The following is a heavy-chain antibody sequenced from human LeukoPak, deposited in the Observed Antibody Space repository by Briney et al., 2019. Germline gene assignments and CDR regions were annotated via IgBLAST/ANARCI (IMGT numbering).Heavy chain of an antibody. CDR1: GGTFSSYA. Sequence: SVKVSCKASGGTFSSYAISWVRQAPGQGLEWMGGIIPIFGTANYAQKFQGRVTITADKSTSTAYMELSSLRSEDTAVYYCAAEGKRITLIRGVITPIGYYYMDVWGKGTTVTVSS. J-gene: IGHJ6*03. CDR2: IIPIFGTA. D-gene: IGHD3-10*01. CDR3: AAEGKRITLIRGVITPIGYYYMDV. V-gene: IGHV1-69*06.